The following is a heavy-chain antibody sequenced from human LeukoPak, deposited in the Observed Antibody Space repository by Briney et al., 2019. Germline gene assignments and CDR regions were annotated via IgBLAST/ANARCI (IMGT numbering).Heavy chain of an antibody. Sequence: RASQTLSLTWTLSGASISRGRTDWSWLRQTAGKGLEWIGRIYPSGDSQYRPSFRSRATISLDTRNQFSLKLSSVTAADTAVYFCARGYDRNGYQSRGFDYWGQGALVNVSS. V-gene: IGHV4-61*02. J-gene: IGHJ4*02. D-gene: IGHD3-22*01. CDR1: GASISRGRTD. CDR2: IYPSGDS. CDR3: ARGYDRNGYQSRGFDY.